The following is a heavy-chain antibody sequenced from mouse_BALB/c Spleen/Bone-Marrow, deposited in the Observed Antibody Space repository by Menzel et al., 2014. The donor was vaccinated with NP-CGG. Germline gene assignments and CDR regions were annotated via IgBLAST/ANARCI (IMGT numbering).Heavy chain of an antibody. V-gene: IGHV4-1*02. CDR3: ARLNYYGNLFV. D-gene: IGHD1-1*01. Sequence: ESGGGLVQPGGSLKLFCAVSGFDFRRYWMSWVRQAPGKGLEWIGEINPDSSTINYTPSLKDKFIISRDNAKNTLYLQMTKVRSEDTAIYYCARLNYYGNLFVWGAGTTVTVSS. CDR2: INPDSSTI. CDR1: GFDFRRYW. J-gene: IGHJ1*01.